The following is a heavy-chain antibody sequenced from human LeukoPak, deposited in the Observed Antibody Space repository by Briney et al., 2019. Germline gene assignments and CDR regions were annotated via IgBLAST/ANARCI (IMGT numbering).Heavy chain of an antibody. J-gene: IGHJ3*02. Sequence: GGSLRLSCAASEFTFSSYDMYWVRQATGKSLEWVSTIGSAGDTYYLDSVKGRFTISRDNAKNSLYLQMSSLRAGDTAVYYCARAGKGEQWLGDAFDIWGQGTRVTVSS. V-gene: IGHV3-13*01. D-gene: IGHD6-19*01. CDR2: IGSAGDT. CDR3: ARAGKGEQWLGDAFDI. CDR1: EFTFSSYD.